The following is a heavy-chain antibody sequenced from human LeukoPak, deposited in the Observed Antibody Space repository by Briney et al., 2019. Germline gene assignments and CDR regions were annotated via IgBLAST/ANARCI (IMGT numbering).Heavy chain of an antibody. V-gene: IGHV1-2*02. CDR1: GYTFTGYY. J-gene: IGHJ6*04. Sequence: ASVKVSCKASGYTFTGYYMHWVRQAPGQGLEWMGWINPNSGGTNYAQKFQGRVTMTRDTSISTAYMELGRLRSDDTAVYYCARGGRHYDILTGYPDVWGKGTTVTVSS. D-gene: IGHD3-9*01. CDR2: INPNSGGT. CDR3: ARGGRHYDILTGYPDV.